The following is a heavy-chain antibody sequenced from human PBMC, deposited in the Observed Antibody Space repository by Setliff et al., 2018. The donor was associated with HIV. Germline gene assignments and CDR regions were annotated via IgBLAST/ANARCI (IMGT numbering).Heavy chain of an antibody. CDR3: AREVNIPVRGITDDAFDI. D-gene: IGHD3-10*01. CDR2: IYYTGSA. V-gene: IGHV4-30-4*08. J-gene: IGHJ3*02. CDR1: GGSINSRDHY. Sequence: SETLSLTCTVSGGSINSRDHYWTWIRQPPGKGLEWVGDIYYTGSANYSPSLKRRLAISIDTSKNQFSLKLTSVTAADTAVYYCAREVNIPVRGITDDAFDIWGQGTMVTVSS.